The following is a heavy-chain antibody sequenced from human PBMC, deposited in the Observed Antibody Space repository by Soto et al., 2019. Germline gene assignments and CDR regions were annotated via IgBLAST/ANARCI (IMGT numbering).Heavy chain of an antibody. V-gene: IGHV3-23*01. J-gene: IGHJ6*02. CDR3: AKEGFLSVLRFLEWLPMDV. Sequence: GGSLRLSCAASGFTFSSYAMSWVRQAPWKGLEWVSAISGSGGSTYYADSVKGRFTISRDNSKNTLYLQMNSLRAEDTAVYYCAKEGFLSVLRFLEWLPMDVWGQGTTVTVS. D-gene: IGHD3-3*01. CDR1: GFTFSSYA. CDR2: ISGSGGST.